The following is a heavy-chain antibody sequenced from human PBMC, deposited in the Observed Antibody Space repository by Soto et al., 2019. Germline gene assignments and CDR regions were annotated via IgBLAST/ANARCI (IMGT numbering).Heavy chain of an antibody. CDR2: VNPNSGNT. J-gene: IGHJ4*02. V-gene: IGHV1-8*01. CDR3: ARVDCSSTSCYSTGDY. CDR1: GYTFTSYD. Sequence: GASVKVSCKASGYTFTSYDINWVRQATGQGLEWMGWVNPNSGNTGYAQKFQGRVTMTRNTSISTAYMELSSLRSEDTAVYYCARVDCSSTSCYSTGDYWGQGTLVTVSS. D-gene: IGHD2-2*01.